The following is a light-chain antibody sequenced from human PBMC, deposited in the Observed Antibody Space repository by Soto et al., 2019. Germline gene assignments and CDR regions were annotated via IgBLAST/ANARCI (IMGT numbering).Light chain of an antibody. Sequence: QSALTQPASVSGSPGQSITISCTGTSSDVGSYNYVSWYQLHPGKAPKLMIYEVSNRPSGVSNRFSGSKSGNTASLTISGLQAEDEADYYCSSYTNSDTWVFGGGTKLTVL. CDR2: EVS. J-gene: IGLJ3*02. V-gene: IGLV2-14*01. CDR3: SSYTNSDTWV. CDR1: SSDVGSYNY.